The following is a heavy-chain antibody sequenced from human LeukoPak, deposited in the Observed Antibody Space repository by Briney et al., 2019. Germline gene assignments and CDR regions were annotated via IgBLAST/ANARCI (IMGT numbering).Heavy chain of an antibody. D-gene: IGHD2-2*01. Sequence: SETLSLTCAVSGYSISSGYYWGWIRQPPGEGLEWIGSIYHSGSTYYNPSLKSRVTISVDTSKNQFSLKLSSVTAAETAVYYCASLAWKIVCSSTSCYQGVFDPWGQRTLATVSS. J-gene: IGHJ5*02. CDR1: GYSISSGYY. V-gene: IGHV4-38-2*01. CDR2: IYHSGST. CDR3: ASLAWKIVCSSTSCYQGVFDP.